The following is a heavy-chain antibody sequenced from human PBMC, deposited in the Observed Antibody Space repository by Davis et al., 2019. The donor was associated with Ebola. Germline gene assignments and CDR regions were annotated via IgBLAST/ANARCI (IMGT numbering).Heavy chain of an antibody. D-gene: IGHD5-18*01. CDR3: TSQGHRGSYLIHDY. CDR1: VYSFITHW. J-gene: IGHJ4*02. CDR2: LHPGTSDI. V-gene: IGHV5-51*01. Sequence: GESLKISCKASVYSFITHWIGWVRQMPGKGLEWMTHLHPGTSDIRYSPSFQGHVTISVDNSISTAYLQWSSLKASDTAMYYCTSQGHRGSYLIHDYWGQGTQVIVSS.